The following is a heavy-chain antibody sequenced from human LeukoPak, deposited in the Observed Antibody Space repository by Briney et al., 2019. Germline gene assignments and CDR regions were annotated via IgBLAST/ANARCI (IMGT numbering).Heavy chain of an antibody. CDR1: GFTFGDYA. Sequence: GRSLRLSCTASGFTFGDYAMSWVRQAPGKGLEWVGFIRSKAYGGTTEYAASVKGRFTISRDDSKSIAYLQMNSLKTEDTAVYYCTRVKGEMRRNWFDPWGQGTLVTVSS. D-gene: IGHD3-16*01. CDR2: IRSKAYGGTT. CDR3: TRVKGEMRRNWFDP. V-gene: IGHV3-49*04. J-gene: IGHJ5*02.